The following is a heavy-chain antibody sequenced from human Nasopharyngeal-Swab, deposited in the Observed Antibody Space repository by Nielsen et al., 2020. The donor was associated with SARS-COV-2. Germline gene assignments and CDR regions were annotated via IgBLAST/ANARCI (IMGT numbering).Heavy chain of an antibody. Sequence: TLSLTCTVSGGSISSYYWSWIRQPPGKALEWLARIDWDDDKYYSTSLKTRLTISKDTSKNQVVLTMTNMDPVDTATYYCARTLGRNYEERDAFDIWGQGTMVTVSS. J-gene: IGHJ3*02. V-gene: IGHV2-70*11. D-gene: IGHD1-7*01. CDR2: IDWDDDK. CDR1: GGSISSYYW. CDR3: ARTLGRNYEERDAFDI.